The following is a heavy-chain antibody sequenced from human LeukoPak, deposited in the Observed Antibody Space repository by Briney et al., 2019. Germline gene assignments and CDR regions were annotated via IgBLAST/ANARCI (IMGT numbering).Heavy chain of an antibody. V-gene: IGHV3-23*01. CDR1: GFTFSSYA. D-gene: IGHD3-3*01. CDR2: ISGSGGST. Sequence: PGGSLRLSCAASGFTFSSYAMSWVRQAPGKGLEWVSAISGSGGSTYYADSVKGRFTISRDNSKNTLYLQMNSLRAEDTAVYYCAKAHTIFGVVGHLDYWGQGTLVTVSS. CDR3: AKAHTIFGVVGHLDY. J-gene: IGHJ4*02.